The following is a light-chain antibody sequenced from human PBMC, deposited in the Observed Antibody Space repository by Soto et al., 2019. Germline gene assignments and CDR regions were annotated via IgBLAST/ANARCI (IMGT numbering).Light chain of an antibody. V-gene: IGKV3-15*01. CDR1: QRVSSN. CDR3: QHYNKSPPT. J-gene: IGKJ1*01. CDR2: GAS. Sequence: EIVMTQSPSTLPVSPGERATLSCRASQRVSSNLAWYQQKPGHAPKLLIYGASTRGSGIPARFSGSGSGTEFTLTISSLQSEDFALYYCQHYNKSPPTFGQGTKVDI.